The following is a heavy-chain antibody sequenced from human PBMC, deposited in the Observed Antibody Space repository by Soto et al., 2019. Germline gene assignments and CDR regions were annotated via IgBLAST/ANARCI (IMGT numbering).Heavy chain of an antibody. CDR1: RFTFSSYW. CDR3: AREKGSWYDGVGYYFDY. CDR2: IKQDGSEK. Sequence: EVQLVESGGGLVQPGGSLRLSCAASRFTFSSYWMSWVRQAPGKGLEWVANIKQDGSEKYYVDSVKGRFTISRDNAKNSLYLQMNSLRAEDTAVYYCAREKGSWYDGVGYYFDYWGQGTLVTVSS. V-gene: IGHV3-7*03. J-gene: IGHJ4*02. D-gene: IGHD6-13*01.